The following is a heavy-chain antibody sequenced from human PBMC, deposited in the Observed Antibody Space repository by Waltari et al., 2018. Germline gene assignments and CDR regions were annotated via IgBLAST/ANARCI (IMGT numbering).Heavy chain of an antibody. D-gene: IGHD6-13*01. CDR1: GGSISSGGYY. CDR3: ASTRSQYSSSWYDY. V-gene: IGHV4-31*03. J-gene: IGHJ4*02. Sequence: QVQLQESGPGLVKPSQTLSLTCTVSGGSISSGGYYWSWIRQHPGKGLDWIGYIYHSGSTYYNPSLKSRVTISVDRSKNQFSLKLSSVTAADTAVYYCASTRSQYSSSWYDYWGQGTLVTVSS. CDR2: IYHSGST.